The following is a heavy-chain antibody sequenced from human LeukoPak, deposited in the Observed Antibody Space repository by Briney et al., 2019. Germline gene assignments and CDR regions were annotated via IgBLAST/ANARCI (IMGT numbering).Heavy chain of an antibody. CDR2: INPNSGGT. J-gene: IGHJ4*02. Sequence: ASVKVSCKASGYTFTGYYMHWVRQAPGQGLEWMGWINPNSGGTNYAQKFQGRVTMTRDTSISTAYMELSRLRPDDTAVYYCARDHDILTGYYRRYCSGGSCSALDYWGQGTLVTVSS. CDR3: ARDHDILTGYYRRYCSGGSCSALDY. CDR1: GYTFTGYY. V-gene: IGHV1-2*02. D-gene: IGHD2-15*01.